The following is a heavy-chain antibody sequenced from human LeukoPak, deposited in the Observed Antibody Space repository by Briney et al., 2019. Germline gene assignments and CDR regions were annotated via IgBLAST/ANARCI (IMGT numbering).Heavy chain of an antibody. CDR1: GYSFTSYW. CDR3: ARRCVTMVRGVISAFDWFDP. V-gene: IGHV5-51*01. CDR2: IYPGDSDT. J-gene: IGHJ5*02. D-gene: IGHD3-10*01. Sequence: EESLQISCKGSGYSFTSYWIGWVRQMPGKGLEWMGIIYPGDSDTRYSPSFQGQVTISADKSISTAYLQWSSLKASDTAMYYCARRCVTMVRGVISAFDWFDPWGQGTLVTVSS.